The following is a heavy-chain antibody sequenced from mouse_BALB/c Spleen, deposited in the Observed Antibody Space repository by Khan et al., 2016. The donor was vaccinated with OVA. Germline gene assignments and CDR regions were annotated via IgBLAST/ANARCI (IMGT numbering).Heavy chain of an antibody. CDR3: TEGGGGNRFAY. Sequence: QVQLKESGAELVRPGVSVKISCKGSGYTFTDFTMHWVKQSHAMSLEWIGVISTYYGDATYNQKFKDKATMTVDKSSSTAYMELARLTSEDSAILSCTEGGGGNRFAYWGQGTLVTVSA. CDR2: ISTYYGDA. J-gene: IGHJ3*01. V-gene: IGHV1S137*01. CDR1: GYTFTDFT.